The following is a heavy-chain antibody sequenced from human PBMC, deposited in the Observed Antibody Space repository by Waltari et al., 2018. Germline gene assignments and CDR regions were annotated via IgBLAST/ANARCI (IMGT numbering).Heavy chain of an antibody. CDR1: GGTFSSYA. CDR3: ARGAHYYDSSAYRDY. V-gene: IGHV1-69*13. D-gene: IGHD3-22*01. J-gene: IGHJ4*02. CDR2: IIPIFGTT. Sequence: QVQLVQSGAEVKKPGSSVMVSCKASGGTFSSYAISWVRQAPGQGLEWMGRIIPIFGTTNYAQKCQGRVTITADKSTSTAYMELSSLRSEDTAVYYCARGAHYYDSSAYRDYWGQGTLVTVSS.